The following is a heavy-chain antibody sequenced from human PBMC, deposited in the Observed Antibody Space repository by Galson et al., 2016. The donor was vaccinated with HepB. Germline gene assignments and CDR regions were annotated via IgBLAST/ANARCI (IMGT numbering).Heavy chain of an antibody. Sequence: SLRLSCAVSGLTFSSYSMIWVRQAPGKGLEWVSYLSSTSTTIYYADSVQGRFTISRDNAKNSLYLQMNGLRDEDTAVYYCARETLSGDSSASYYAFWYFDLWGRGTLVTVST. J-gene: IGHJ2*01. V-gene: IGHV3-48*02. D-gene: IGHD3-22*01. CDR3: ARETLSGDSSASYYAFWYFDL. CDR1: GLTFSSYS. CDR2: LSSTSTTI.